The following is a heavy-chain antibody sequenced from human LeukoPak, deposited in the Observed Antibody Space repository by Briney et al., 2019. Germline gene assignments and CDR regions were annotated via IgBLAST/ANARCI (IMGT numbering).Heavy chain of an antibody. CDR2: ISGSGGST. Sequence: PGGSLRLSCAASGFTFSSYAMSWVRQAPGKGLEWVSAISGSGGSTYYADSVKGRFTISRDNSKNTLYLQMNSLRAEDTAVYYCAKFSLPIVVVPAADYFDYWGQGTLVTVSS. J-gene: IGHJ4*02. D-gene: IGHD2-2*01. CDR3: AKFSLPIVVVPAADYFDY. V-gene: IGHV3-23*01. CDR1: GFTFSSYA.